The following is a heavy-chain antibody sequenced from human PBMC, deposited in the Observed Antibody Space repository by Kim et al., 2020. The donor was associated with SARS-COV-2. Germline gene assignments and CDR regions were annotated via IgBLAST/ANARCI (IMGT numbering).Heavy chain of an antibody. V-gene: IGHV3-23*01. Sequence: GGSLRLSCAASGFTFSSYIMSWVRQAPGKGLEWVSGISGSGGSTYYADSVKGRFTISRDNSKNTLYLQMNSLRAEDTAVYYCAKAPPGGKGSGYMGPLRSMDVWGQGTTVTVSS. CDR3: AKAPPGGKGSGYMGPLRSMDV. CDR2: ISGSGGST. D-gene: IGHD3-22*01. J-gene: IGHJ6*02. CDR1: GFTFSSYI.